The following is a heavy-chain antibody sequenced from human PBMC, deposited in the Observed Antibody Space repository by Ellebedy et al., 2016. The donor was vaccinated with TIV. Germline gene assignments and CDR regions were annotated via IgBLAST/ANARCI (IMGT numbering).Heavy chain of an antibody. CDR2: INGDGSKK. J-gene: IGHJ6*02. CDR3: ARDGAYGDYSPGYYGMDV. CDR1: RFTFSGYW. Sequence: GGSLRLSCAASRFTFSGYWMSWVRQAPGKGLEWVANINGDGSKKYYVDSVKGRFTISRDNGKNSFYLQMHSLRNEDTALYYCARDGAYGDYSPGYYGMDVWGQGTTVTVSS. V-gene: IGHV3-7*03. D-gene: IGHD4-17*01.